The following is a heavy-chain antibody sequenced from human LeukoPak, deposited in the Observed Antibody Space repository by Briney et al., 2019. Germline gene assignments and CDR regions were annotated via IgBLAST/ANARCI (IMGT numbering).Heavy chain of an antibody. J-gene: IGHJ3*02. CDR1: GFTFSNAW. CDR3: TTSLSQQLVLWGYFAFDI. V-gene: IGHV3-15*01. Sequence: PGGSLRLSCAASGFTFSNAWMSWVRQAPGKGLEWVGRIKSKTDGGTTDYAAPVKGRFTISRDDSKNTLYLQMSSLKTEDTAVYYCTTSLSQQLVLWGYFAFDIWGQGTMVTVSS. CDR2: IKSKTDGGTT. D-gene: IGHD6-13*01.